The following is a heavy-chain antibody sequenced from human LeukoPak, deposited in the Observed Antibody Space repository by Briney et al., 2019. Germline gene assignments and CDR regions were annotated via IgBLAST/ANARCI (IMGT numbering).Heavy chain of an antibody. CDR3: ARSTTIFGVLIPSGWFDP. CDR1: GYTFTGYY. Sequence: ASVTVSCKASGYTFTGYYMHWVRQAPGQGLEWMGWINPNSGGTNYAQKFQGRVTMTRDTSISTAYMELSRLRSDDTAVYYCARSTTIFGVLIPSGWFDPWGQGTLVTVSS. D-gene: IGHD3-3*01. CDR2: INPNSGGT. J-gene: IGHJ5*02. V-gene: IGHV1-2*02.